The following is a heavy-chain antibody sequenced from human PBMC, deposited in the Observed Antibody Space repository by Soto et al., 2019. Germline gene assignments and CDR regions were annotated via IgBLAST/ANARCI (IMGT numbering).Heavy chain of an antibody. CDR1: GATVNNGDYF. J-gene: IGHJ5*02. CDR2: IYFTGRT. D-gene: IGHD5-12*01. V-gene: IGHV4-30-4*01. Sequence: SETLSLPCTASGATVNNGDYFWSWIRQSTGKGLEWLGYIYFTGRTYYRPSLKCRLHLSMNTPKHHSSLEMTSMTVAATAVYFYARGAVLDVVAAWKRELDPWGPGISGTVSS. CDR3: ARGAVLDVVAAWKRELDP.